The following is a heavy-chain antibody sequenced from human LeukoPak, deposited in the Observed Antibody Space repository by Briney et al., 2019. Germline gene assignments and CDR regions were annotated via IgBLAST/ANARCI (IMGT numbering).Heavy chain of an antibody. V-gene: IGHV3-21*04. CDR2: ISSRSSYI. D-gene: IGHD2-2*02. Sequence: GGSLRLSCAASGFTFSSYSMNWVRQAPGKGLEWVSSISSRSSYIYYADAVMGRFTISRDNSKNTLYLQMNSLRAEDTAVYYCAKSIPGRYYFDYWGQGTLLTVSS. CDR3: AKSIPGRYYFDY. J-gene: IGHJ4*02. CDR1: GFTFSSYS.